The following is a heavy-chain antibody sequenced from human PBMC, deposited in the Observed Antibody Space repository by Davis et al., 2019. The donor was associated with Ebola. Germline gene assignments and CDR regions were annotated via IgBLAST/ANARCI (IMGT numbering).Heavy chain of an antibody. CDR3: AREMGDSSFDY. Sequence: MPSETLSLTCTVSGGSISSSSYYWGWVRQSPRKGLEWIGSFSPAGTTFYNPSLKSRLTISVDTSKNQFSLKLSSVTAADTAVYYCAREMGDSSFDYWGQGTLVTVSS. V-gene: IGHV4-39*07. D-gene: IGHD2-21*02. J-gene: IGHJ4*02. CDR1: GGSISSSSYY. CDR2: FSPAGTT.